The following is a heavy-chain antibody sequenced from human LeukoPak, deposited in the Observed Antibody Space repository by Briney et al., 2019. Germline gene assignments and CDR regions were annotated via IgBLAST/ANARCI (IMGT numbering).Heavy chain of an antibody. CDR3: ARDFRGGYDFWSGYYTPYYFDY. Sequence: PSQTLSLTCTVSGGSISSGSYYWSWIRQPAGKGLEWIGRIYTNGGTNYNSSLKSRVTISVDTSKNQFSLDLSSVIAADTAVYYCARDFRGGYDFWSGYYTPYYFDYWGQGTLVTVSP. V-gene: IGHV4-61*02. CDR1: GGSISSGSYY. J-gene: IGHJ4*02. CDR2: IYTNGGT. D-gene: IGHD3-3*01.